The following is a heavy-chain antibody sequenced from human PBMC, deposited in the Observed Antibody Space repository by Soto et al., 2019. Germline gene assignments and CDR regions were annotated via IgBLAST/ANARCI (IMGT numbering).Heavy chain of an antibody. Sequence: SETLSLTCTVSGVSVSSGSFYWAWIRQPPGKGLEWIGFGSYSGTTNYKPSLKSRVTISVDTSRSQISLKVSSLTAADTAVYYCARGATVTKYDYWGQGTLVTVSS. CDR1: GVSVSSGSFY. V-gene: IGHV4-61*01. D-gene: IGHD4-17*01. J-gene: IGHJ4*02. CDR2: GSYSGTT. CDR3: ARGATVTKYDY.